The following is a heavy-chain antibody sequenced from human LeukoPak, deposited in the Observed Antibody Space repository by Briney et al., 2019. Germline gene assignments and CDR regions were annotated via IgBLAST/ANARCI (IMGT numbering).Heavy chain of an antibody. CDR1: GFTFSSYS. CDR2: ISSSSSYI. Sequence: PGGSLRLSCAASGFTFSSYSINCVRQAPGKGLEWVSSISSSSSYIYYADSVKGRFTISRDNPKNSLYLQMNSLRAEDTAVYYCARWGSLLASACGQGTLVTVSS. D-gene: IGHD3-10*01. V-gene: IGHV3-21*01. CDR3: ARWGSLLASA. J-gene: IGHJ5*02.